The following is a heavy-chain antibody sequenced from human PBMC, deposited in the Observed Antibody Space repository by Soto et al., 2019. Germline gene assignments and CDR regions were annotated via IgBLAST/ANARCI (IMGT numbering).Heavy chain of an antibody. Sequence: GGSQRLCCAASGFFVSYYYMSWIRQAPGKGLETLCYISGTGDTTSYADSVKGRFTISRDNAKNSLFLHLNSLSAGDTAVYYCAIGGGQIYYSGMDVWGQGTTVTVSS. D-gene: IGHD3-3*01. CDR1: GFFVSYYY. CDR2: ISGTGDTT. J-gene: IGHJ6*02. CDR3: AIGGGQIYYSGMDV. V-gene: IGHV3-11*01.